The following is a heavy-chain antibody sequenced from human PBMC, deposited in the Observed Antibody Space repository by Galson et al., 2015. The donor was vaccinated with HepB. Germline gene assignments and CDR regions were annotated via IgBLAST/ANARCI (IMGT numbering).Heavy chain of an antibody. V-gene: IGHV7-4-1*02. Sequence: SVKVSCKASGYTFTSYAMNWVRQAPGQGLEWMGWVNTDTGNPIYAQAFTGRFVFSLDTSVSTAYLQISGLKAEDTAVYFCATSYYYNSGGYYYPEYFLHWGPGTLVTVSS. J-gene: IGHJ1*01. CDR2: VNTDTGNP. CDR3: ATSYYYNSGGYYYPEYFLH. CDR1: GYTFTSYA. D-gene: IGHD3-22*01.